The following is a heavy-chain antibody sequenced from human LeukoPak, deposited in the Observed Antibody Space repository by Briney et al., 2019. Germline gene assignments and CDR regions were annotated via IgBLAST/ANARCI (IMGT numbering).Heavy chain of an antibody. CDR1: GGSISSSSYY. V-gene: IGHV4-39*01. Sequence: SETLSLPCTVSGGSISSSSYYWGWIRQPPGTGLEWIGSIYYSGSTYYNPSLKSRVTISVDTSQNQFSLKLSSVTAADTAVYYCASKPSFDPWGQGTLVTVSS. J-gene: IGHJ5*02. CDR3: ASKPSFDP. CDR2: IYYSGST.